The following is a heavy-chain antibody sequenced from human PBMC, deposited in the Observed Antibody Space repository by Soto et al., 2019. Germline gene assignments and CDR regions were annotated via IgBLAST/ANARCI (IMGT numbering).Heavy chain of an antibody. D-gene: IGHD4-17*01. J-gene: IGHJ4*02. CDR1: GYRFTGYY. CDR2: INPNTGIT. V-gene: IGHV1-2*02. Sequence: QVQLVQSGAEVKKPGASVKVSCEASGYRFTGYYLHWVRQAPGQGLQWMGWINPNTGITNYGQKFRGRVTITRDTSINTAYLALSGLTSDDTAMYYCATFYYGDYVLDYWGQGTLVTVSS. CDR3: ATFYYGDYVLDY.